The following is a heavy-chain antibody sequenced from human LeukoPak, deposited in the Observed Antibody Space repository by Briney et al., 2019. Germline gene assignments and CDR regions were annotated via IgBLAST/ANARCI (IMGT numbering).Heavy chain of an antibody. D-gene: IGHD1-7*01. CDR3: AKIRVIFNWNYAYYFDY. CDR2: ISYDGSDK. J-gene: IGHJ4*02. V-gene: IGHV3-30*18. CDR1: GFTFSSYG. Sequence: GGSLRLSCAASGFTFSSYGMHWVRQAPGKGLEWVAVISYDGSDKYYADSVKGRFTISRDNSKNTLYLQMNSLRVEDTAVYYCAKIRVIFNWNYAYYFDYWGQGSLVTVSS.